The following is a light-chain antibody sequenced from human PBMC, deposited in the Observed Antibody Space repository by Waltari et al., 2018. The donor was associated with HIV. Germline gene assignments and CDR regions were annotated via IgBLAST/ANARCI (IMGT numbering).Light chain of an antibody. CDR1: QIVFNNY. CDR3: QQYGGSPPIT. V-gene: IGKV3-20*01. J-gene: IGKJ5*01. CDR2: DAS. Sequence: NELTQSPGTLSLSPGETVALSFRASQIVFNNYLAWYQQRPGQSPKLIIYDASKRATGIPDRFSGSGSGTHFSLTINRLDPEDFAVYFCQQYGGSPPITFGQGTRLEIK.